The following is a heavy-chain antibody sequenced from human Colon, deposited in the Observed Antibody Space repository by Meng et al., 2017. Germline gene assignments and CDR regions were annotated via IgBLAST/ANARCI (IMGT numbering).Heavy chain of an antibody. CDR3: DGADF. Sequence: ELQLLEFGGGLVLTGGSLRLSCAASGFTFSSYAMGWDSQVPGKGLEWVSTISGSGINTNYADSVKGRFTISRDNSNNALYLQMNNLRAEDTAVYYCDGADFWGQGTLVTVSS. V-gene: IGHV3-23*01. D-gene: IGHD3-16*01. J-gene: IGHJ4*02. CDR1: GFTFSSYA. CDR2: ISGSGINT.